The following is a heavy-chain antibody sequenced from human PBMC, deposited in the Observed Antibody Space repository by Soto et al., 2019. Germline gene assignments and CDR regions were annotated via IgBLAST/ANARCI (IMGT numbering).Heavy chain of an antibody. D-gene: IGHD2-15*01. CDR1: GGTFSSYA. J-gene: IGHJ3*02. CDR2: IIPIFRTA. CDR3: ARSPGGIVVVLAATHAFYI. V-gene: IGHV1-69*01. Sequence: QLQLVQSGAEVKKPGSSVKVSCKASGGTFSSYAISWVRQAPGQGLEWMGGIIPIFRTANYAQKFQGRVTITADESTSTAYMELSSLRSEDTAVYYCARSPGGIVVVLAATHAFYIWGQGTMVTVSS.